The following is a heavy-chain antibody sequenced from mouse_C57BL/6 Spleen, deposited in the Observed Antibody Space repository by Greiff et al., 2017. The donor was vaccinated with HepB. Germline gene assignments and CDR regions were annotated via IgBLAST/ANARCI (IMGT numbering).Heavy chain of an antibody. Sequence: EVQLVESGGGLVQPGGSLKLSCAASGFTFSDYYMYWVRQTPEKRLEWVAYISNGGGSTYYPDTVKGRFTISRDNAKNTLYLQMSRLKSEDTAMYYCARDVAMDYWGQGTSVTVSS. CDR2: ISNGGGST. V-gene: IGHV5-12*01. CDR3: ARDVAMDY. J-gene: IGHJ4*01. CDR1: GFTFSDYY.